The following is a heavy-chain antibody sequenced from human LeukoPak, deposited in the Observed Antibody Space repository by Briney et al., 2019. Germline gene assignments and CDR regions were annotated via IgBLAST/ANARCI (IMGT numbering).Heavy chain of an antibody. V-gene: IGHV1-2*02. J-gene: IGHJ5*02. D-gene: IGHD3-22*01. Sequence: ASVKVSCKASGYTFSDYYIHWVRQAPGQGLEWMGLINLNSGTKYAQKFQGRVTMTRDTSSSTAYMELSSLRSDDTAVYYCARERESSSYSSLDPWGQGTLVTVSS. CDR2: INLNSGT. CDR3: ARERESSSYSSLDP. CDR1: GYTFSDYY.